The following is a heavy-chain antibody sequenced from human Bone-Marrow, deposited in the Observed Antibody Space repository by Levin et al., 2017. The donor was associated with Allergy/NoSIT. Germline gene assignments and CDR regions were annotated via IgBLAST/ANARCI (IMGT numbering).Heavy chain of an antibody. CDR2: ISGSGGST. CDR1: GFTFSSYA. D-gene: IGHD3-10*01. J-gene: IGHJ5*02. V-gene: IGHV3-23*01. Sequence: SCAASGFTFSSYAMSWVRQAPGKGLEWVSAISGSGGSTYYADSVKGRFTISRDNSKNTLYLQMNSLRAEDTAVYYCAKGSLYYYGSGSYYTTWGQGTLVTVSS. CDR3: AKGSLYYYGSGSYYTT.